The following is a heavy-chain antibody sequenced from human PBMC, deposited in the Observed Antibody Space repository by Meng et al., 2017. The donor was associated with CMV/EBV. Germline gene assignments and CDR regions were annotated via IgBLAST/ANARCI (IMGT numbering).Heavy chain of an antibody. D-gene: IGHD2-21*01. J-gene: IGHJ6*02. CDR2: ISSSSSYI. CDR1: GFTFSSYS. V-gene: IGHV3-21*01. Sequence: GESLKISCAASGFTFSSYSMNWVRQAPGQGLEWVSSISSSSSYIYYADSVKGRFTISRDNAKNSLYLQMNSLGAEDTAVYYCARSLVISQLYYYYYYGMDVWGQGTTVTVSS. CDR3: ARSLVISQLYYYYYYGMDV.